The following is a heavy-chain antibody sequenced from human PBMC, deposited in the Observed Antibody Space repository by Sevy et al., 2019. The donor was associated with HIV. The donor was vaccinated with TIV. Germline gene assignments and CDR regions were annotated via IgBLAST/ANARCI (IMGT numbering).Heavy chain of an antibody. CDR3: ARERQLVLDY. CDR1: GGSISSYY. J-gene: IGHJ4*02. Sequence: GSLRLSCTVSGGSISSYYWSWIRQPPGKGLEWIGYIYYSGSTNYNPSLKSRVSISLDTSKNQFSLKLSSVTAADTAFYYCARERQLVLDYWGQGTLVTVSS. V-gene: IGHV4-59*01. CDR2: IYYSGST. D-gene: IGHD6-13*01.